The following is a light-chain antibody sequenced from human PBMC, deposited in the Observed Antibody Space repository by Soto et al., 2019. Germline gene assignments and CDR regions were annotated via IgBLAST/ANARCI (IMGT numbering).Light chain of an antibody. CDR1: QSFRGL. CDR2: DAY. CDR3: QQRHMWPIT. V-gene: IGKV3-11*01. J-gene: IGKJ5*01. Sequence: EIFLTQSPSTLALSPGERATLSCRASQSFRGLLAWYQQKPGQAPRLLIYDAYNRATGIPPRFSGSGSGTDFTLTISSLEPEDSAVYYCQQRHMWPITFGQGTRLEIK.